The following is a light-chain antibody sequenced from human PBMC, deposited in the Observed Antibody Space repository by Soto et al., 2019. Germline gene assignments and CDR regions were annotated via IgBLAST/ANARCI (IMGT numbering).Light chain of an antibody. CDR2: GAY. CDR1: QSVGNH. CDR3: QQYHSYWT. J-gene: IGKJ1*01. Sequence: EIVMTQSPATLSVSPGERTTLSCRASQSVGNHLAWYQQKPGQAPRLLIYGAYTRATGIPARFSGSGSGTDFTLTISSLQTDDFSTYYCQQYHSYWTFGQGTKVDIK. V-gene: IGKV3-15*01.